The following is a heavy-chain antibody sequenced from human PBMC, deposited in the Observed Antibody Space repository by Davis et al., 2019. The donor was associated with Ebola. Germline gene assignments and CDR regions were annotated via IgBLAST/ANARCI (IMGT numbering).Heavy chain of an antibody. CDR2: IKQDGREK. V-gene: IGHV3-7*01. CDR1: GFTFSSYW. D-gene: IGHD4-17*01. J-gene: IGHJ4*02. CDR3: SRGGAVKFDY. Sequence: GESLKISCAASGFTFSSYWMSWVRQAPGKGLEWVANIKQDGREKYYVDSVKGRFTISRDNAKNSLYLQMNSLRDEDTALYYCSRGGAVKFDYWGQGTLVTVSS.